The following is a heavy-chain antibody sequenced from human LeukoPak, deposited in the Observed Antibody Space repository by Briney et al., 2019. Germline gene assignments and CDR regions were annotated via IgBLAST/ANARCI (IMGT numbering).Heavy chain of an antibody. CDR3: ARNYSCSGGSCYSSFVDY. CDR2: ISAYNGNT. Sequence: ASVKVSCKASGYTFTSYGISWVRQPPGKGLEWMGCISAYNGNTNYAQKLQGRVTMTTDTSTSTAYMELRSLRSDDTAVYYCARNYSCSGGSCYSSFVDYWGQGTLVTVSS. D-gene: IGHD2-15*01. J-gene: IGHJ4*02. V-gene: IGHV1-18*04. CDR1: GYTFTSYG.